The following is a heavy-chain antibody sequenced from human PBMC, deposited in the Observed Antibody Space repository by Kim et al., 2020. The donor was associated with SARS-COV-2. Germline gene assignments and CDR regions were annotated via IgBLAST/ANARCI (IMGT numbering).Heavy chain of an antibody. V-gene: IGHV3-9*01. CDR1: GFTFDDYA. D-gene: IGHD2-15*01. CDR2: ISWNSGSI. CDR3: ATLGGTSYYYYGMDV. J-gene: IGHJ6*02. Sequence: GGSLRLSCAASGFTFDDYAMHWVRQAPGKGLEWVSGISWNSGSIGYADSVKGRFTISRDNAKNSLYLQMNSLRAEDTALYYCATLGGTSYYYYGMDVWGQGTTVTVSS.